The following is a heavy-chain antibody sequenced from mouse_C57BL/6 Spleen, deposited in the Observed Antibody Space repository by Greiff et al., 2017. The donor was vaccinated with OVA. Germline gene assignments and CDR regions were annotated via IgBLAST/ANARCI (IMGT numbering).Heavy chain of an antibody. CDR2: IGPANGNT. V-gene: IGHV14-3*01. J-gene: IGHJ4*01. CDR3: AILGRYYAMDY. Sequence: EVQLQESVAELVRPGASVKLSCTASGFNIKNTYMHWVKQRPEQGLEWIGRIGPANGNTKYAPKVPGRATITADKSYNTAYLQLRSLTSEDTAIYNCAILGRYYAMDYWGQGTSVTVSS. CDR1: GFNIKNTY.